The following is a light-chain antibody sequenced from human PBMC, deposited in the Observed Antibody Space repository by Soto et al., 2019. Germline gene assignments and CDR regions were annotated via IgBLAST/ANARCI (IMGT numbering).Light chain of an antibody. V-gene: IGLV2-8*01. CDR1: SSDVGAYKF. Sequence: QSALAQPPSASGSPGQSVTISCTGTSSDVGAYKFVSWYQRHPGKAPKVMIYEVSKRPSGVPDRFSGSKSGNTASLTVSGLQAEDEGDYYCSSYAGSNNVIFGGGTKVTV. CDR2: EVS. J-gene: IGLJ2*01. CDR3: SSYAGSNNVI.